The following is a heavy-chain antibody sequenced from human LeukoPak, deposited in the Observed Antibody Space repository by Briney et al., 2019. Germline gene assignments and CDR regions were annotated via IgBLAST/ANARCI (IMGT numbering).Heavy chain of an antibody. CDR1: GGTFSSYA. D-gene: IGHD3-10*01. V-gene: IGHV1-69*13. CDR2: IIPIFGTA. J-gene: IGHJ4*02. CDR3: ARSAYYYGSGSPGTDY. Sequence: ASVKVSCKASGGTFSSYAISWVRQAPGQGLEWMGGIIPIFGTANYAQKFQGRVTITADESTSTAYMELSSLRSEDTAVYYCARSAYYYGSGSPGTDYWGQGTLVTVSS.